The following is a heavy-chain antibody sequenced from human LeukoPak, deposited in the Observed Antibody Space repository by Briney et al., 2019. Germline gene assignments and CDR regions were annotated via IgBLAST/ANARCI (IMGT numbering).Heavy chain of an antibody. V-gene: IGHV6-1*01. J-gene: IGHJ4*02. CDR2: TYYRSKWYN. D-gene: IGHD3-10*01. Sequence: QTLSLTCAISGDSVSSNSAAWNWIRQSPSRGLEWLGRTYYRSKWYNDYAVSVKSRITINPDTSKNQFSLQLNSVTPEDTAVYYCARDLLLLTYYYGSGGFDYWGQGTLVTVSS. CDR3: ARDLLLLTYYYGSGGFDY. CDR1: GDSVSSNSAA.